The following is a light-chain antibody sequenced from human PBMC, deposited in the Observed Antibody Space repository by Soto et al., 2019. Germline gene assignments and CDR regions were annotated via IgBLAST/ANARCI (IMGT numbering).Light chain of an antibody. CDR1: QTISRY. Sequence: DIQMTQSPSSLSASLGDRVTITCRASQTISRYLNWYRQKPGKAPELLIYAASILQSGVPSRFSGSGSGTDFTRTISGLQPEDLATYYCQQTYSSPPTFGQGPTFCQGTKLEIK. V-gene: IGKV1-39*01. CDR2: AAS. CDR3: QQTYSSPPTFGQGPT. J-gene: IGKJ2*01.